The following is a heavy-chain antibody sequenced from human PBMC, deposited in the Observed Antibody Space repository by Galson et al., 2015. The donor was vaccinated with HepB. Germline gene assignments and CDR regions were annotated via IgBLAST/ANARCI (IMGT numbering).Heavy chain of an antibody. D-gene: IGHD3-16*01. CDR2: ISQTGST. CDR1: GGSISNRNW. J-gene: IGHJ6*02. CDR3: ARNFNHWGRVSGMDV. Sequence: ETLSLTCAVSGGSISNRNWWNWVRQSPGKGLEWIGEISQTGSTNYNPSLKSRVTIEADTSKSQFSLKVTSVTAADTAVYYCARNFNHWGRVSGMDVWGQGATVTVSS. V-gene: IGHV4-4*02.